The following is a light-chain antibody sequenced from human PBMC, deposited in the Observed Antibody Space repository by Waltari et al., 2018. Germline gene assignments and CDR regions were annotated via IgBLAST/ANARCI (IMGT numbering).Light chain of an antibody. Sequence: SYELTQPPSVSVSPGQTARIPCSGDALPKQYSYWYQQKPGQAPILVMFKDSERPSEIPERFSGSTSGTTVTLTISEVQAEDEADYYCQSADSSGDYVVFGGGTKLTVL. CDR1: ALPKQY. V-gene: IGLV3-25*03. J-gene: IGLJ2*01. CDR3: QSADSSGDYVV. CDR2: KDS.